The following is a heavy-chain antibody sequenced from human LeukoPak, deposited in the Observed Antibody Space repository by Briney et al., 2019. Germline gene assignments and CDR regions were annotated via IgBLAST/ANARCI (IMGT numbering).Heavy chain of an antibody. V-gene: IGHV3-7*01. CDR1: GFTFSSYW. J-gene: IGHJ4*02. CDR2: MNQDGSEK. D-gene: IGHD1-26*01. CDR3: ARGGELLRPADY. Sequence: GGSLRLSCAASGFTFSSYWMSWVRQAPGKGLEWVANMNQDGSEKYYVDSMKGRFTISRDNAKNSLYLQMNNLRAEDTAVYYCARGGELLRPADYWGQGTLVTVSS.